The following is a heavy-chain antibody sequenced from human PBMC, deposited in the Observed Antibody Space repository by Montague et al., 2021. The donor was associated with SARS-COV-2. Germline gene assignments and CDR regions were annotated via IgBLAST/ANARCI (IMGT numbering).Heavy chain of an antibody. CDR2: INYSGSA. CDR3: ARRGVVVIPAVVEYYYGMDV. Sequence: SQTLSLTCTVSGGSISSYYWNWIRQSPDKGLEWIGYINYSGSANYNPSLKSRVTISVDTSKNQLSLNLSSVTAADTAVYYCARRGVVVIPAVVEYYYGMDVWGQGTTVTVSS. CDR1: GGSISSYY. D-gene: IGHD2-2*01. V-gene: IGHV4-59*01. J-gene: IGHJ6*02.